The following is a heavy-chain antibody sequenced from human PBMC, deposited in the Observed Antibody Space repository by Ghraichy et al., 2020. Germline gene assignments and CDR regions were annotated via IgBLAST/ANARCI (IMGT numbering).Heavy chain of an antibody. D-gene: IGHD3-10*01. Sequence: ASVKVSCKASGYTFTSYAMHWVRQAPGQRLEWMGWINAGNGNTKYSQKFQGRVTITRDTSASTAYMELSSLRSEDTAVYYCASWGPDYGSGSYYGFDYWGQGTLVTVSS. CDR3: ASWGPDYGSGSYYGFDY. V-gene: IGHV1-3*01. J-gene: IGHJ4*02. CDR1: GYTFTSYA. CDR2: INAGNGNT.